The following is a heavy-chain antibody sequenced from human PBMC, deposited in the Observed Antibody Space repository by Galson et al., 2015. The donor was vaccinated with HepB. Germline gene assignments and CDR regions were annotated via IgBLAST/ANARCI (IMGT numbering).Heavy chain of an antibody. CDR3: AKDTQGFWNP. J-gene: IGHJ5*02. CDR2: IVASGGST. V-gene: IGHV3-23*01. CDR1: GFTFSSYP. Sequence: SLRLSCAASGFTFSSYPMSWVRQPPGKGLEWVSAIVASGGSTYYADSVKGRFTISRDNSKNTLYLQMNSLRVEDTAVYYCAKDTQGFWNPWGQGTLVTVSS. D-gene: IGHD3-3*01.